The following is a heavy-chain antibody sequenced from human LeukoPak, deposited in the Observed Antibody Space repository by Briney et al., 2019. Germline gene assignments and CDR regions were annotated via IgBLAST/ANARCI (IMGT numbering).Heavy chain of an antibody. J-gene: IGHJ4*02. D-gene: IGHD3-22*01. V-gene: IGHV4-59*01. CDR1: GGSISRYY. Sequence: SETLSLTCTVSGGSISRYYWSWIRQPPGKGLEWVGYIYYSGSTNYNTSLKSRITISLDTSKNQFSLKLSSVTAADTAVYYCAREGDSSASDYWGQGTLVTVSS. CDR3: AREGDSSASDY. CDR2: IYYSGST.